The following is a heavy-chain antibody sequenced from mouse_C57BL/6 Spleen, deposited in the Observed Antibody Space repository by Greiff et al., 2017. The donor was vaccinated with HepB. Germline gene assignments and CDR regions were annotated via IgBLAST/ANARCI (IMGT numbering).Heavy chain of an antibody. V-gene: IGHV1-52*01. Sequence: VQLQQPGAELVRPGSSVKLSCKASGYTFTSYWMHWVKQRPIQGLEWIGNIDPSDSETHYNQKFKDKATLTVDKSSSTAYMQLSSLTSEDSAVYCCARVPYYGSSYGYFDVWGTGTTVTVSS. CDR2: IDPSDSET. D-gene: IGHD1-1*01. J-gene: IGHJ1*03. CDR1: GYTFTSYW. CDR3: ARVPYYGSSYGYFDV.